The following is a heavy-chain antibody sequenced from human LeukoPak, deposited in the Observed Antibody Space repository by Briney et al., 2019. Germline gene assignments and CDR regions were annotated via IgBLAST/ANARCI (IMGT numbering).Heavy chain of an antibody. CDR1: GGSFSNYY. V-gene: IGHV4-34*01. J-gene: IGHJ4*02. Sequence: SETLSLTCAVYGGSFSNYYWSWIRQPPGKGLEWIGEISHSGSTKYNPSLKSRVTISIDTSKNQFSLKLSSVTAADTAVYYCARDTGYSSSGSPVFDYWGQGTLVTVSS. CDR2: ISHSGST. CDR3: ARDTGYSSSGSPVFDY. D-gene: IGHD6-13*01.